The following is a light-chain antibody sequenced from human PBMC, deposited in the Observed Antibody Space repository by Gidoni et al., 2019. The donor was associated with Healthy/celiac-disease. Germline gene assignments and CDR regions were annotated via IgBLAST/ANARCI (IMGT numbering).Light chain of an antibody. J-gene: IGKJ4*01. V-gene: IGKV3-15*01. Sequence: EVVMPQSPATLSVSPGERATIYCRASQSVGSNLAWYHQKPGQAPRLLIYAASPRATGIPARFSGSASWPPFPLPILSLQSEDFSVYYCQQYNNWPALTFGGGPKVEIK. CDR1: QSVGSN. CDR2: AAS. CDR3: QQYNNWPALT.